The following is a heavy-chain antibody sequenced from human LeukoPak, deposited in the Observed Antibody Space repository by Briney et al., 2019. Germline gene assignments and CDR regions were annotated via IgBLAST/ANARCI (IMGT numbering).Heavy chain of an antibody. J-gene: IGHJ5*02. CDR2: IYYSGST. D-gene: IGHD3-22*01. Sequence: SETLSLTCTVSGGSISSSSYYWGWIRQPPGKWLEWIGSIYYSGSTYYNPSLKSRVTISVDTSKNQFSLKLSSVTAADTAVYYCARHGVGGTMIVAPFDPWGQGTLVTVSS. V-gene: IGHV4-39*01. CDR1: GGSISSSSYY. CDR3: ARHGVGGTMIVAPFDP.